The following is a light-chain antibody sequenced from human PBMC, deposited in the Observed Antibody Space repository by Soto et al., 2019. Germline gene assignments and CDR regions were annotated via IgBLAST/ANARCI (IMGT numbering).Light chain of an antibody. Sequence: QSALTQPASVSGSPGQSITISCTGTSGDVFAYNYVSWYQQYPGKAPKLMIYEVNNRPSGVSYRFSGSKSGNTASLTISGLQAEDEADYYCSSYTDRSTNTWVFGGATKLTVL. J-gene: IGLJ3*02. CDR1: SGDVFAYNY. CDR3: SSYTDRSTNTWV. V-gene: IGLV2-14*01. CDR2: EVN.